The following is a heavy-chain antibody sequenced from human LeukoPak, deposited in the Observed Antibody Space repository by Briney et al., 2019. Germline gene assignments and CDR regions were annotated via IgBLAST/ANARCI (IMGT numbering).Heavy chain of an antibody. Sequence: GGSLRLSCALTGFTVTDYYMSWVRQAPGKGLEWVSVVYMAGSTYYAHSVRGRFTVSRDTSKNTVYLQMNSLRVEDTAVYYCARNSDILTESYGAFDMWGQGTMVTVSS. J-gene: IGHJ3*02. CDR2: VYMAGST. V-gene: IGHV3-53*01. D-gene: IGHD3-9*01. CDR3: ARNSDILTESYGAFDM. CDR1: GFTVTDYY.